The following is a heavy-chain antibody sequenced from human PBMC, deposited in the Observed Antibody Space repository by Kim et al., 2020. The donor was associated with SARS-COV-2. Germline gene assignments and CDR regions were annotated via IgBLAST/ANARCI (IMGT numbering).Heavy chain of an antibody. CDR2: INPSGGST. J-gene: IGHJ4*02. Sequence: ASVKVSCKASGYTFTSYYMHWVRQAPGQGLEWMGIINPSGGSTSYAQKFQGRVTMTRDTSTSTVYMELSSLRSEDTAVYYCASFNPTGYYTTSFDYWGQGTLVTVSS. CDR3: ASFNPTGYYTTSFDY. V-gene: IGHV1-46*01. D-gene: IGHD3-3*01. CDR1: GYTFTSYY.